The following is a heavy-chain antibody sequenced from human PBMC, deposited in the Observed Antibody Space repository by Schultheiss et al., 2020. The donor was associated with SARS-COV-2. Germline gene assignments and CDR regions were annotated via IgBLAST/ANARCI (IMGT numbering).Heavy chain of an antibody. CDR2: IYYSGST. V-gene: IGHV4-59*08. CDR3: ARRFLGHFDY. J-gene: IGHJ4*02. CDR1: GGSISSYY. Sequence: SETLSLTCTVSGGSISSYYWSWIRQPPGKGLEWIGYIYYSGSTNYNPSLKSRVTISVDTSKNQFSLKLSSVTAADTAVYYCARRFLGHFDYWGQGTLVTVSS. D-gene: IGHD3-3*01.